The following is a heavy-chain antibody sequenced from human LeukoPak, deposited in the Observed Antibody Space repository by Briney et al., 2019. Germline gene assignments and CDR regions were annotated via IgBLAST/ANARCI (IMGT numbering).Heavy chain of an antibody. Sequence: PGGFLRLSCAASGFPFSTYAMTWIRQAPWKGLEWVSAISASGSNTYYADSVKGRFTISRDNSKNTLYLQMNSLRAEDTAVYYCARDLHASKITDYGGQGTLVTVSS. CDR1: GFPFSTYA. J-gene: IGHJ4*02. CDR2: ISASGSNT. V-gene: IGHV3-23*01. D-gene: IGHD5/OR15-5a*01. CDR3: ARDLHASKITDY.